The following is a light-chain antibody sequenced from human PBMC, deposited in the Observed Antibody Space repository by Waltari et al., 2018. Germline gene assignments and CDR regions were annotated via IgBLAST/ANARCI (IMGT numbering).Light chain of an antibody. CDR1: QTISSW. CDR3: QQYKSFPWT. V-gene: IGKV1-5*03. J-gene: IGKJ1*01. CDR2: KAS. Sequence: DIQMTQSPSTLSSSVGDRVTITCRASQTISSWLAWYQQKPGKAPKLLIQKASNLENGVPSRFSGSGSGTEFTLTISSLQPDDFATYSCQQYKSFPWTFGQGTKVEVK.